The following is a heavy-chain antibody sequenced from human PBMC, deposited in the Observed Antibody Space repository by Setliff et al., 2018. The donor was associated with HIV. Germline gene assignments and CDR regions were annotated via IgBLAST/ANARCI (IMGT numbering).Heavy chain of an antibody. CDR2: IYTSGST. CDR3: ARSFAPRDSNGWYRFDP. D-gene: IGHD6-19*01. Sequence: SETLSLTCTVSGGSISSGSYYWSWIRQPAGKGLEWIGRIYTSGSTNYNPSLKSRVTMSVDTSKNQFSLKLNSVTALDTAVYYCARSFAPRDSNGWYRFDPWGQGTLVTVSS. CDR1: GGSISSGSYY. V-gene: IGHV4-61*02. J-gene: IGHJ5*02.